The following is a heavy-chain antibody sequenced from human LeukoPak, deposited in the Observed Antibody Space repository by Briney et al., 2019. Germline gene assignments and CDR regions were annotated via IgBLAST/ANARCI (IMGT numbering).Heavy chain of an antibody. V-gene: IGHV5-10-1*01. CDR2: IDPSDSYT. D-gene: IGHD2-15*01. CDR1: GYSFTSYW. Sequence: HGESLKISCQGSGYSFTSYWISWVRQMPGKGLEWMGRIDPSDSYTNYSPSFQGHVTISADKSISTAYLQWSSLKASDTAMYYCARYCSGGSCRYYFDYWGQGTLVTVSS. J-gene: IGHJ4*02. CDR3: ARYCSGGSCRYYFDY.